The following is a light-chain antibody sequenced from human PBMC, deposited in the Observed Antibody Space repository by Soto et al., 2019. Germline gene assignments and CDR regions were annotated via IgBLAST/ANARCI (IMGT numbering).Light chain of an antibody. V-gene: IGKV3-20*01. J-gene: IGKJ2*01. CDR3: QQYGSSPPYT. CDR2: GAS. CDR1: QSVSGSY. Sequence: EIVLTQSPGILSLSPGERATLSCRASQSVSGSYLAWYQQKPGQAPRLLIYGASNRATGIPGRFSASGSKTNFTLTISRLEPEDFAVYYCQQYGSSPPYTFGQGTKLEIK.